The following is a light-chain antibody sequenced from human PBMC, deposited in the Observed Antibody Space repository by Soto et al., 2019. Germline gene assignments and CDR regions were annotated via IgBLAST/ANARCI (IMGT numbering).Light chain of an antibody. V-gene: IGLV1-44*01. CDR3: SAWDDSLNGVM. Sequence: QSVLTQPPSASGSPGKRVTIPCSGRFSNIGDNTVNWYQQVPGTAPKLLIDSDDQRPSGVPDRFSGSKSGTSASLAISGLPSEDEADYYCSAWDDSLNGVMFGGGTKLTVL. CDR1: FSNIGDNT. J-gene: IGLJ3*02. CDR2: SDD.